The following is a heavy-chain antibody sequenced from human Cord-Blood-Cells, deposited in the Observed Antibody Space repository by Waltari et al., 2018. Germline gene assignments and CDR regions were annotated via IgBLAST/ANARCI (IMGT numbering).Heavy chain of an antibody. Sequence: EVQLLESGGGLVQPGGSLRLSCAASGFTFSSYAMSWVRQAPGKGLEWVSAISGRGGSTYYSDSVKGRFTISRDNSKNTLYLQMNSLRAEDTAVYYCAKSLRYNWNDYYYYGMDVWGQGTTVTVSS. CDR2: ISGRGGST. CDR1: GFTFSSYA. J-gene: IGHJ6*02. D-gene: IGHD1-1*01. V-gene: IGHV3-23*01. CDR3: AKSLRYNWNDYYYYGMDV.